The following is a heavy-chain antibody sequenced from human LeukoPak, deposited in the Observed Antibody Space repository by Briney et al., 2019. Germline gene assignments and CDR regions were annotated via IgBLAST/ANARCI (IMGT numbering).Heavy chain of an antibody. V-gene: IGHV4-34*01. CDR3: ARGVRGGIAAAVRYYYGMDV. D-gene: IGHD6-13*01. J-gene: IGHJ6*02. CDR2: INHSGST. Sequence: SETLSLTCAVYGGSFSGYYWSWIRQPPGKGLEWIGEINHSGSTNYNPSLKSRVTISVDTSKNQFSLRLSSVTAADTAVYYCARGVRGGIAAAVRYYYGMDVWGQGTTVTVSS. CDR1: GGSFSGYY.